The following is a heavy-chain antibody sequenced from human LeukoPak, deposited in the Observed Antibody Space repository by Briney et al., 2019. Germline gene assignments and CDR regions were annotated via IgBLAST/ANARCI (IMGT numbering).Heavy chain of an antibody. V-gene: IGHV3-23*01. Sequence: GGSLRLSCAGSGFTFSRSAMNWVRQAPGKGLEWVSAISGSGDDTYYADSVKGRFTISRDNSKNTLYVQMNSLRAEDTALYYCARGYYYDSGGYPIDYWGQGALVSVS. CDR1: GFTFSRSA. CDR3: ARGYYYDSGGYPIDY. J-gene: IGHJ4*02. D-gene: IGHD3-22*01. CDR2: ISGSGDDT.